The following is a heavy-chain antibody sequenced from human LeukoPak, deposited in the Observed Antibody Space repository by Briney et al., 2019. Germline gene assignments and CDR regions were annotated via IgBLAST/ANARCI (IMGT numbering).Heavy chain of an antibody. CDR2: MNPNSGNT. D-gene: IGHD3-3*01. V-gene: IGHV1-8*01. CDR1: GYTFSNYD. Sequence: GASVKVSCKASGYTFSNYDINWVRQATGQGLECMGWMNPNSGNTGYAQNFQGRVTMTRNTSVSTAYMELSSLTSEDTAVYYCARGRSAALPRQNCFDPWGQGTLVTVSS. CDR3: ARGRSAALPRQNCFDP. J-gene: IGHJ5*02.